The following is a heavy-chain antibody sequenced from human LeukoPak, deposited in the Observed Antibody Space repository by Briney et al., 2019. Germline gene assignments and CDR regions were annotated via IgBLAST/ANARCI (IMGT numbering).Heavy chain of an antibody. CDR2: ISWNGDSI. Sequence: GGPLRLSCAASGFTVDDTAMHWVRQTPGKGLEWVSGISWNGDSIDHADCVKGRFTISRYNAKKSLYLQMNSLRAEDTALYYCATSWSYGSGSYYNPIAYWGQGTLVTVSS. D-gene: IGHD3-10*01. V-gene: IGHV3-9*01. J-gene: IGHJ4*02. CDR1: GFTVDDTA. CDR3: ATSWSYGSGSYYNPIAY.